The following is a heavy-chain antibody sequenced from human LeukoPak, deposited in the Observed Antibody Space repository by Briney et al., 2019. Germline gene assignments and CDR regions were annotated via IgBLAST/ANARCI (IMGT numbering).Heavy chain of an antibody. CDR3: TRDPYALDY. J-gene: IGHJ4*02. V-gene: IGHV3-48*01. CDR1: GFTFSSYS. Sequence: GGSLRLSCAASGFTFSSYSMNWVRLAPGKGLEWVSYIHKSGSTVYYADSVRGRFAISRDDAKSSLYLHMNSLRAEDTAVYYCTRDPYALDYWGQGTLVTVSS. CDR2: IHKSGSTV. D-gene: IGHD4-17*01.